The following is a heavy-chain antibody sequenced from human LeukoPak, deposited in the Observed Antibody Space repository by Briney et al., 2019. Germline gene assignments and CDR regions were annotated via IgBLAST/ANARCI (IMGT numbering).Heavy chain of an antibody. V-gene: IGHV4-39*01. CDR2: IYYSGST. J-gene: IGHJ3*02. Sequence: SETLSLTCTVSGGSISSSTYYWGWIRQPPGKGLEWIASIYYSGSTYYNPSLKSRVTISVDTSKNQFSLKVSSVTAADTAVYYCARLPAATYIWGQGTMVTVSS. CDR1: GGSISSSTYY. CDR3: ARLPAATYI.